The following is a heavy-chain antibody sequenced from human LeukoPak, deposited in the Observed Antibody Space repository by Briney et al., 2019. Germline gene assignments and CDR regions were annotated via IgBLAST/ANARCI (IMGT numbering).Heavy chain of an antibody. V-gene: IGHV4-59*08. J-gene: IGHJ5*02. Sequence: SETLSLTCAVYGGSFSGYYWSWIRQPPGKGLEWIGYIYYSGSTNYNPSLKSRVTISVDTSKNQFSLKLSSVTAADTAVYYCARLYEGWFDPWGQGTLVTVSS. D-gene: IGHD2/OR15-2a*01. CDR2: IYYSGST. CDR3: ARLYEGWFDP. CDR1: GGSFSGYY.